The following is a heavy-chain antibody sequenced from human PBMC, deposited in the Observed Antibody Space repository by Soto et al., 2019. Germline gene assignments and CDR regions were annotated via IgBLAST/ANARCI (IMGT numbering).Heavy chain of an antibody. CDR2: ISYDGSNK. J-gene: IGHJ4*02. D-gene: IGHD2-21*02. Sequence: QVQLVESGGGVVQPGRYLRLSCAASGFTFSSYAMHWVRQAPGKGLEWVAVISYDGSNKYYADSVKGRFTISRDNSKNTLYLQMNSLRAEDTAVYYCARESGIVVVTAIPDYWGQGTLVTVSS. CDR1: GFTFSSYA. CDR3: ARESGIVVVTAIPDY. V-gene: IGHV3-30-3*01.